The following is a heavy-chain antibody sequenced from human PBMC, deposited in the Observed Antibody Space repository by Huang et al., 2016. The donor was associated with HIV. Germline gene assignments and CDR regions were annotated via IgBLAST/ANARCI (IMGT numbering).Heavy chain of an antibody. CDR1: GYIFTTYS. Sequence: QVQLVQSGAEFKKPGASLKLSCAASGYIFTTYSIHWFRRVPGQSLQWLGWFNPGNGRIPVLQSFNGRVILSRDLSAATVYMQLSGLTADDTATYFCARAARGDGYHGAFDVWGQGTMVTV. D-gene: IGHD2-2*03. CDR3: ARAARGDGYHGAFDV. J-gene: IGHJ3*01. CDR2: FNPGNGRI. V-gene: IGHV1-3*01.